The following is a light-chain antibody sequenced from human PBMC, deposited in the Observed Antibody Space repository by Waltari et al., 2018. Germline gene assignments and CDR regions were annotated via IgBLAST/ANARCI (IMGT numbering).Light chain of an antibody. CDR1: SSVVGGCNF. V-gene: IGLV2-8*01. CDR3: RSYSCSNNFL. J-gene: IGLJ2*01. Sequence: HSALTPPPSASGAPGQTVTISCPATSSVVGGCNFVPWYQQQPGKAPTVMIYEVNKRPSVVPDRFSGTKSANTAPQTVSGLQAEDEADYYCRSYSCSNNFLFGGGTKLTVL. CDR2: EVN.